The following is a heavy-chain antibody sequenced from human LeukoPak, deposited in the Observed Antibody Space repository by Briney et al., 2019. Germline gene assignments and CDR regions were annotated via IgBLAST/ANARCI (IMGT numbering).Heavy chain of an antibody. J-gene: IGHJ3*02. CDR3: AREASRAFDI. Sequence: GGSLRLSCAASGFTFSSYAMSWVRQAPGKGLQWVSAISGSGGSTYYADSVKGRFTISRDNAKNSLYLQMNSLRAEDTAVYYCAREASRAFDIWGQGTMVTVSS. CDR2: ISGSGGST. D-gene: IGHD6-13*01. V-gene: IGHV3-23*01. CDR1: GFTFSSYA.